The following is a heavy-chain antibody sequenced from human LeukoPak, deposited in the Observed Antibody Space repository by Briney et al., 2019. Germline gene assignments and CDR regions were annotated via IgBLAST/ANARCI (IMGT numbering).Heavy chain of an antibody. CDR2: IYYSGST. CDR1: GGSLSSYY. V-gene: IGHV4-59*01. Sequence: SETLPLTCTVSGGSLSSYYWSWIRQPPGKGLEWIGYIYYSGSTNYNPSLKSRVTISVDTSKNQFSLKLSSVTAADTAVSDFARAGGSHYYYAMDFWGQGTTVTVSS. J-gene: IGHJ6*02. D-gene: IGHD2-15*01. CDR3: ARAGGSHYYYAMDF.